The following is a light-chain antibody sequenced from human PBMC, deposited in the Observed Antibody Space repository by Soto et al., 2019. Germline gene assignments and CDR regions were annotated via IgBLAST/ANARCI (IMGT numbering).Light chain of an antibody. J-gene: IGKJ1*01. CDR3: QQYENYWT. Sequence: DIQMTQSPSTLSASVGDRVTINCRASESINRWLAWYQHKPGKAPKLLIYDASNLDSGVPSRFSGSGSGTEFSLTISNLQPDDCATYYCQQYENYWTFGQGTKVDIK. CDR2: DAS. CDR1: ESINRW. V-gene: IGKV1-5*01.